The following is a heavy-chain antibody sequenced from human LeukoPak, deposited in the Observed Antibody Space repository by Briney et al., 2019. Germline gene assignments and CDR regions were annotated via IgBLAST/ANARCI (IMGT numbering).Heavy chain of an antibody. CDR1: GFTFSSYS. CDR3: ASRRNYYDSSGLDY. J-gene: IGHJ4*02. D-gene: IGHD3-22*01. CDR2: IYSGGTT. V-gene: IGHV3-53*01. Sequence: GGSLRLSCAASGFTFSSYSMNWVRQVPGKGLEWVSVIYSGGTTFYADSVKGRFTISRDNSKNTLYLQMNSLRAEDTAVYYCASRRNYYDSSGLDYWGQGTLVTVSS.